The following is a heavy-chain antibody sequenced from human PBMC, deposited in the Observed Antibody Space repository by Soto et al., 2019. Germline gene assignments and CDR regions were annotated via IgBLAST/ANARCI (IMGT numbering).Heavy chain of an antibody. Sequence: PSQTLSLTCAISGDSVSSNGGAWNWIRQSPSRGLEWLGRTYYRSKWYNEYAVSVKSRITINPDTSKNQFSLHLNSVTPDDTAVYYCSRCASGTPDRYGMDVWGQGTTVTLS. CDR1: GDSVSSNGGA. V-gene: IGHV6-1*01. CDR2: TYYRSKWYN. CDR3: SRCASGTPDRYGMDV. D-gene: IGHD3-10*01. J-gene: IGHJ6*02.